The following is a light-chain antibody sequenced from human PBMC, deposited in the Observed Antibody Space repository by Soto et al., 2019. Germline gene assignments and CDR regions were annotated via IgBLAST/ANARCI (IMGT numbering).Light chain of an antibody. CDR3: QSYDSSLSGWV. CDR2: GNN. J-gene: IGLJ3*02. CDR1: SSNIGAAYD. V-gene: IGLV1-40*01. Sequence: QSVLTQPPSVSGAPGQKVTISCTRSSSNIGAAYDVHWYQHLPGTAPKLLIYGNNNRPSGVPDRFSGSKSGTSASLAITGLQAEDEADYSCQSYDSSLSGWVFGGGTQLTVL.